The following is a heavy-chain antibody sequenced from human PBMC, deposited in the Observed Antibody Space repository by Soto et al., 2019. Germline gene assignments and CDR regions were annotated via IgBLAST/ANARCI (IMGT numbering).Heavy chain of an antibody. CDR1: GYTFTSYG. Sequence: QVQLVQSGAEVKKPGASVKVSCKASGYTFTSYGISWVRQAPGQGLEWMGWISAYNGNTNYAQKLQGRVTMTTDTSTSTAYMELRSLRSDDTAVYYCARRSRHYDSSGPWYFDYWGQGTLVTVSS. CDR2: ISAYNGNT. J-gene: IGHJ4*02. CDR3: ARRSRHYDSSGPWYFDY. V-gene: IGHV1-18*01. D-gene: IGHD3-22*01.